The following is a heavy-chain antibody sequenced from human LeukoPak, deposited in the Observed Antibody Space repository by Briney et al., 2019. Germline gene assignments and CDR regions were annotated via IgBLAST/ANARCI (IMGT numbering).Heavy chain of an antibody. CDR1: GGSISSGDYY. J-gene: IGHJ4*02. D-gene: IGHD6-13*01. CDR3: ARGYSSSWPFDY. Sequence: SETLSLTCTVSGGSISSGDYYWSWIRQPPGKGLEWIGYIYYSGSTYYNPSLKSRVTISVDTSKHQFSLKLSSVTAADTAVYYCARGYSSSWPFDYWGQGTLVTVSS. CDR2: IYYSGST. V-gene: IGHV4-30-4*08.